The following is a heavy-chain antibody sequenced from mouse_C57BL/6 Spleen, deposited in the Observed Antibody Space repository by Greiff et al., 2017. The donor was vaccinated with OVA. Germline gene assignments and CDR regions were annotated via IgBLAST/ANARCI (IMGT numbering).Heavy chain of an antibody. J-gene: IGHJ1*03. V-gene: IGHV1-52*01. Sequence: QVQLQQPGAELVRPGSSVKLSCKASGYTFTSYWMHWVKQRPIQGLEWIGNIDPSDSETHYNQKFKDKATLTVDKSSSTAYMQLSSLTSEDSAVYYCASLGVEHWYFEVWGTGTTVTVSS. CDR3: ASLGVEHWYFEV. CDR2: IDPSDSET. CDR1: GYTFTSYW.